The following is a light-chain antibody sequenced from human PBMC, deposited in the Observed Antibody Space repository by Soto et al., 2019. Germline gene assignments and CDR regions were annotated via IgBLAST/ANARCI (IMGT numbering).Light chain of an antibody. V-gene: IGLV1-51*02. CDR2: ENN. CDR1: SSNIGKNF. J-gene: IGLJ1*01. Sequence: QSVLTQPPSVSAAPGQKVTSSCSGSSSNIGKNFVSWYQQLPGTAPKLLIYENNRRPSGIPDRFSGSKSGTSATLGITGLQTGDEADYYCGTWDSSLSVYVFGTG. CDR3: GTWDSSLSVYV.